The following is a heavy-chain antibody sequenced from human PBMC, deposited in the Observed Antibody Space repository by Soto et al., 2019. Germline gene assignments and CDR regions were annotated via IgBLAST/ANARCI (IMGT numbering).Heavy chain of an antibody. J-gene: IGHJ5*02. V-gene: IGHV4-30-4*01. Sequence: QVQLQESGPGLVKPSQTLSLTCTVSGGSLSSGDYYWSWIRQSPGKGLEWIGYIFYSGTTFYNPSLKSRLTMSIDTSKNQFSLKLTSVTAADTAVYYCARWLVVVIEGPNGFDPWGQGTLVTVSS. CDR3: ARWLVVVIEGPNGFDP. D-gene: IGHD3-22*01. CDR2: IFYSGTT. CDR1: GGSLSSGDYY.